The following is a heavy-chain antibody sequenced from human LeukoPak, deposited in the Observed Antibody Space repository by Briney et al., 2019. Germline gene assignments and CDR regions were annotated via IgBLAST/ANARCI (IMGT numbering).Heavy chain of an antibody. D-gene: IGHD3-22*01. CDR2: ISSSGSTI. V-gene: IGHV3-11*01. J-gene: IGHJ4*02. CDR1: GFTFSDYY. CDR3: ARVKNYYDSSGYFDY. Sequence: GGSLRLSCAAPGFTFSDYYMSWIRQAPGKGLEWVSYISSSGSTIYYADSVKGRFTISRDNAKNSLYLQMNSLRAEDTAVYYCARVKNYYDSSGYFDYWGQGTLVTVSP.